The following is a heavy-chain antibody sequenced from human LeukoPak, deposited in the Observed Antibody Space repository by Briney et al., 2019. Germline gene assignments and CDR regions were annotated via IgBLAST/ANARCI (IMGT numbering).Heavy chain of an antibody. Sequence: SETLSLTCAVSGGSISSYFWSWIRQPPGKGLEWIGYIYYTGTANYNPSLKSRVTISVDTSKNQFSLKLRSVTAADTAAYYCAREPRSPGGRGRPFDFWGQGTLVTVSS. D-gene: IGHD2-15*01. CDR1: GGSISSYF. CDR3: AREPRSPGGRGRPFDF. J-gene: IGHJ4*02. CDR2: IYYTGTA. V-gene: IGHV4-59*01.